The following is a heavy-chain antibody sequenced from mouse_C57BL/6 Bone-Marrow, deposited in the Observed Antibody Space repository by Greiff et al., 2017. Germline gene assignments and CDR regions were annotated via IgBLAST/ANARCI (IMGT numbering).Heavy chain of an antibody. CDR3: ARRYFDV. CDR1: GFTFSSYT. Sequence: EVMLVESGGGLVKPGGSLKLSCAASGFTFSSYTMSWVRQTPEKRLEWVATISGGGGNTYYPDSVKGRFTISRDNAKNTLYLQMSSPRSEDTALYYCARRYFDVWGTGTTVTVSS. V-gene: IGHV5-9*01. CDR2: ISGGGGNT. J-gene: IGHJ1*03.